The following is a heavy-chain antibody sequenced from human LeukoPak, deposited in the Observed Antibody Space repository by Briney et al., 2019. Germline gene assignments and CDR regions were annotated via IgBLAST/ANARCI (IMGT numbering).Heavy chain of an antibody. CDR2: INSDGSST. CDR3: ARDSSRLTMVRGGIIAPGKSVDV. Sequence: GGSLRLSCAASGFTFSSYWMHWVRQAPGKGLVWVSRINSDGSSTSYADSVKGRFTISRDNAKNTLYLQLNSLRAEDTAVYYCARDSSRLTMVRGGIIAPGKSVDVWGKGTTVTVSS. V-gene: IGHV3-74*01. J-gene: IGHJ6*04. D-gene: IGHD3-10*01. CDR1: GFTFSSYW.